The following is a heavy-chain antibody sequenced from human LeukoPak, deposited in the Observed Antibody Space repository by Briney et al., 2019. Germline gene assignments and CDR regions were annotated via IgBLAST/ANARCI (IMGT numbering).Heavy chain of an antibody. V-gene: IGHV3-33*01. Sequence: PGRSLRLSCAASGFTFSSYGMHWVRQAPGKGLEWVAVIWYDGSNKHYADSVKGRFTISRDNSKNTLYLQMNSLRAEDTAVYYCAREGYSYGYGYYYYYGMDVWGQGTTVTVSS. D-gene: IGHD5-18*01. CDR1: GFTFSSYG. CDR2: IWYDGSNK. CDR3: AREGYSYGYGYYYYYGMDV. J-gene: IGHJ6*02.